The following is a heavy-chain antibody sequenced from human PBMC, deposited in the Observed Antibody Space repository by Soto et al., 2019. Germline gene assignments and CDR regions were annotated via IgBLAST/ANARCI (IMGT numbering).Heavy chain of an antibody. V-gene: IGHV4-31*03. D-gene: IGHD2-8*02. CDR2: IYYRGST. J-gene: IGHJ4*02. Sequence: QLQLQESGPGLVKPSQTLSLACTVSGGSFSSGGYYWSWIRQLPGKGLEWIGYIYYRGSTYYNPSLKSRFTISLDTSKNQFSLTLSSVTAADTAVYYCARATSFSGHHGYWGQGTLVTVSS. CDR1: GGSFSSGGYY. CDR3: ARATSFSGHHGY.